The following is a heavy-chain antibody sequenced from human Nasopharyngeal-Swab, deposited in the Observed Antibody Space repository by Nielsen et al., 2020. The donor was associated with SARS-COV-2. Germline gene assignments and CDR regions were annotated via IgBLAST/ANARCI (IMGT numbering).Heavy chain of an antibody. J-gene: IGHJ6*03. D-gene: IGHD1-26*01. CDR3: ARVDSASHRQIRYYNYYYMDV. CDR1: GFTFSSYG. V-gene: IGHV3-30*03. CDR2: ISYDGSNK. Sequence: GESLKISCAASGFTFSSYGMHWVRQAPGKGLEWVAVISYDGSNKHYADSVKGRFTISRDNSKNTLYLQMNSLRAEDTAVYYCARVDSASHRQIRYYNYYYMDVWGKGTTVTVSS.